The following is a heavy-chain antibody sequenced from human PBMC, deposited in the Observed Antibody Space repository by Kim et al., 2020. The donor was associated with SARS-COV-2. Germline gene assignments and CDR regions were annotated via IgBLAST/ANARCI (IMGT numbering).Heavy chain of an antibody. J-gene: IGHJ4*02. CDR3: ARDGDPQGYFDY. V-gene: IGHV3-30-3*01. CDR2: LSYDGGNK. CDR1: GFTFSSYA. Sequence: GGSLRLSCAASGFTFSSYAILWVRQAPGKGLEWVAVLSYDGGNKYYADSVKGRFTISRDNSKNTLYVQINSLRAEDTAVYYCARDGDPQGYFDYWGQGTLGTVSS. D-gene: IGHD2-21*01.